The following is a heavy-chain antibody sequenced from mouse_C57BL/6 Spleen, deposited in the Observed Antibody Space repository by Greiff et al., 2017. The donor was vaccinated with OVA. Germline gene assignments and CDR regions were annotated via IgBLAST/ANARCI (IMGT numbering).Heavy chain of an antibody. D-gene: IGHD1-1*01. CDR1: GYTFTSYW. Sequence: QVQLQQPGAELVKPGASVKLSCKASGYTFTSYWMHWVKQRPGQGLEWIGMIHPNGGSTNYNEKFKSKATLTVDKSSSTAYMQLSSMTSEDSAVYDCARGYGSSYGYFEVWGTGTTVTVSS. CDR2: IHPNGGST. J-gene: IGHJ1*03. CDR3: ARGYGSSYGYFEV. V-gene: IGHV1-64*01.